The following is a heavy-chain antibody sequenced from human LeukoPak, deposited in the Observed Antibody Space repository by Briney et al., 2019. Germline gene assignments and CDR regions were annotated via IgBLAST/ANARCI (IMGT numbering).Heavy chain of an antibody. CDR1: GFTFSSYA. Sequence: PGGSLRLSCAASGFTFSSYAMSWVRQAPGKGPEWVSAISGSGGSTYYADSVKGRFTISRDNSKNTLYLQMNSLRAGDTAVYYCAKTRLGELSYFDYWGQGTLVTVSS. V-gene: IGHV3-23*01. CDR3: AKTRLGELSYFDY. J-gene: IGHJ4*02. D-gene: IGHD3-16*02. CDR2: ISGSGGST.